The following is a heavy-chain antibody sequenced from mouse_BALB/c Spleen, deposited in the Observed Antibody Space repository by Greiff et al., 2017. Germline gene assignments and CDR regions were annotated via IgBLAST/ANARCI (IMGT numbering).Heavy chain of an antibody. CDR2: ISSGGGST. D-gene: IGHD2-14*01. CDR1: GFAFSSYD. J-gene: IGHJ2*01. Sequence: EVMLVESGGGLVKPGGSLKLSCAASGFAFSSYDMSWVRQTPEKRLEWVAYISSGGGSTYYPDTVKGRFTISRDNAKNTLYLQMSSLKSEDTAMYYCARRVRRFDYWGQGTTLTVSS. CDR3: ARRVRRFDY. V-gene: IGHV5-12-1*01.